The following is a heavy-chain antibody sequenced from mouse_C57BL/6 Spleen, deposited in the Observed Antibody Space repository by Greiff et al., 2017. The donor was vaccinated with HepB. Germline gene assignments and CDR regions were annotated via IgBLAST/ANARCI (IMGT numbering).Heavy chain of an antibody. CDR2: IYPGSGST. V-gene: IGHV1-55*01. Sequence: QVQLQQPGAELVKPGASVKMSCKASGYTFTSYWITWVKQRPGQGLEWIGDIYPGSGSTNYNEKFKSKATLTVDKPSSTAYMQLSSLTSEDSAVYYCAREGDYFDYWGQGTTLTVSS. CDR1: GYTFTSYW. CDR3: AREGDYFDY. J-gene: IGHJ2*01.